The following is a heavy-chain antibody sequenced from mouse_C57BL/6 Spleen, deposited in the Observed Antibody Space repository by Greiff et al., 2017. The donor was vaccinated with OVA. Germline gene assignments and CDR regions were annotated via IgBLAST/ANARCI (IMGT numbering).Heavy chain of an antibody. J-gene: IGHJ2*01. D-gene: IGHD2-10*02. V-gene: IGHV1-69*01. CDR1: GYTFTSYW. CDR3: ARGYAPEGFDY. Sequence: QVQLQQSGAELVMPGASVKLSCKASGYTFTSYWMHWVKQRPGQGLEWIGEIDPSDSYTNYNQKFKGKSTLTVDKSSSTAYMQLSSLTSEDSAVYYCARGYAPEGFDYWGQGTTLTVSS. CDR2: IDPSDSYT.